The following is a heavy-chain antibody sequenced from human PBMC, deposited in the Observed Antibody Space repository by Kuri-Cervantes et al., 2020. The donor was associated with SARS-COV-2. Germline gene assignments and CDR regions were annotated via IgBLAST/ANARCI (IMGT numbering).Heavy chain of an antibody. Sequence: SQTLSLTCAVYGGSFSGYYWCWIRQPPGKGLEWIGEINHSGSTNYNPSLKSRVTISVDTSKNQFYLKLSSVTAADTAVYYCARQDLLDCSSTSCSFDAFDIWGQGTMVTVSS. CDR3: ARQDLLDCSSTSCSFDAFDI. J-gene: IGHJ3*02. D-gene: IGHD2-2*01. CDR1: GGSFSGYY. V-gene: IGHV4-34*01. CDR2: INHSGST.